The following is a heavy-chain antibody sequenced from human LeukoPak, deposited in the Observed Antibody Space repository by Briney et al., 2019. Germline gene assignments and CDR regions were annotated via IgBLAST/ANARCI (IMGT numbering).Heavy chain of an antibody. V-gene: IGHV3-48*03. CDR3: ARVTMGWFDP. CDR2: ISSSGSTI. J-gene: IGHJ5*02. Sequence: QPGGSLRLSCAASGFTVSSSNYMNWVRQAPGKGLEWVSYISSSGSTIYYADSVKGRFTISRDNAKNSLYLQMNSLRAEDTAVYYCARVTMGWFDPWGQGALVTVSS. D-gene: IGHD2-8*01. CDR1: GFTVSSSNY.